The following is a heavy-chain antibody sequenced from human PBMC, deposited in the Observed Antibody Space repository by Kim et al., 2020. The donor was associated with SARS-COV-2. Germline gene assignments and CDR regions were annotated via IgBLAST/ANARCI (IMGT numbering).Heavy chain of an antibody. CDR3: ARLEEIAVAGSQPFDY. Sequence: SETLSLTCAVSGGSISSSNWWSWVRQPPGKGLEWIGEIYHSGSTNYNPSLKSRVTISVDKSKNQFSLKLSSVTAADTAVYYCARLEEIAVAGSQPFDYWGQGTLVTVSS. D-gene: IGHD6-19*01. V-gene: IGHV4-4*02. CDR1: GGSISSSNW. CDR2: IYHSGST. J-gene: IGHJ4*02.